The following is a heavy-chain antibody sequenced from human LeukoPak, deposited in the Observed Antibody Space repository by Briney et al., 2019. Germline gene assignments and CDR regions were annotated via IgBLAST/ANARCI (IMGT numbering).Heavy chain of an antibody. V-gene: IGHV4-34*03. CDR2: INHSGST. Sequence: SETLSLTCAVYGGSFSGYYWSWIRQPPGKGLEWIGEINHSGSTNYNPSLKSRVTISVDKSKNQFSLKLSSVTAADTAVYYCWYSSSWYLDYWGQGTLVTVSS. CDR1: GGSFSGYY. J-gene: IGHJ4*02. D-gene: IGHD6-13*01. CDR3: WYSSSWYLDY.